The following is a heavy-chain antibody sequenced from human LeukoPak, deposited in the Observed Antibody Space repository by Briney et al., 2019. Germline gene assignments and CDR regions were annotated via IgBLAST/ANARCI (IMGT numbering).Heavy chain of an antibody. Sequence: GESLKISCKGSGYSSTNSWIGWVRQVPGKGLEWMGIIYLGDSDTRYSPSFQGQVTISADKSITTAYLQWSSLKASDTAIYYCARHPSYTSGWPLDYWGQGTLVTVPS. D-gene: IGHD6-19*01. CDR2: IYLGDSDT. CDR1: GYSSTNSW. J-gene: IGHJ4*02. V-gene: IGHV5-51*01. CDR3: ARHPSYTSGWPLDY.